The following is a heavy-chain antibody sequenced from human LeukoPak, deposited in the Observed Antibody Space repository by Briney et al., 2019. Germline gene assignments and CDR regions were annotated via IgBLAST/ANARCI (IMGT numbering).Heavy chain of an antibody. CDR1: GFTFSSYG. Sequence: PGGSLRLSCAASGFTFSSYGMSWVRQAPGKGLEWVSAISGSGGSTDYADSVKGRFTISRDNSKNTLYLQMNSLRAEDTAVYYCAKGSARRWFWYLDYWGQGTLVTVSS. CDR3: AKGSARRWFWYLDY. D-gene: IGHD4-23*01. V-gene: IGHV3-23*01. J-gene: IGHJ4*02. CDR2: ISGSGGST.